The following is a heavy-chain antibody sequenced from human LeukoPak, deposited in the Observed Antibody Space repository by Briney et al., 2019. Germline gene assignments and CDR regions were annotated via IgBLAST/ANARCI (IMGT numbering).Heavy chain of an antibody. Sequence: TGGSLRLSCEVSGFSFSSHSINWVRQTPGKGLEWVSTISSGSSYIYYADSVKGRFTISRDNAKNSLYLQMNSLRAEDTAVYYCARELTYSDYWGQGTLVTVSS. CDR1: GFSFSSHS. D-gene: IGHD3-9*01. CDR2: ISSGSSYI. V-gene: IGHV3-21*01. J-gene: IGHJ4*02. CDR3: ARELTYSDY.